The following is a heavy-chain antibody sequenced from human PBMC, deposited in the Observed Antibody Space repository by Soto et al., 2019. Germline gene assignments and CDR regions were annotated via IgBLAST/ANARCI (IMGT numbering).Heavy chain of an antibody. CDR1: GGTFSSYA. V-gene: IGHV1-69*01. J-gene: IGHJ5*02. Sequence: QVQLVQSGAEVKKPGSSVKVSCKASGGTFSSYAISWVRQAPGQGLEWMGGIIPIFGTANYAQKFQGRVTITADESTSTSYMELSSLRSEDTAVYYCARVMEWLVHLNGWFDPWGQGTLVTVSS. CDR3: ARVMEWLVHLNGWFDP. D-gene: IGHD6-19*01. CDR2: IIPIFGTA.